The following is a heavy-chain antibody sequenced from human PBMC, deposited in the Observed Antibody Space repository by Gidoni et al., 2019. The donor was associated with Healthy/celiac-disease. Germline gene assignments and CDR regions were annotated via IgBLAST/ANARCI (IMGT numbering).Heavy chain of an antibody. J-gene: IGHJ6*02. Sequence: EVQLVQSGAEVKKPGESLKICCKGSGYGFTSYWIGWGRQMHVKGLEWMGILYPVDADTRYTPSVQGQVTISPYKSISTSYLQLSSLKASDTAMYYCASQSVWFGELYYYGMDVWVQGTTVTVSS. CDR2: LYPVDADT. CDR3: ASQSVWFGELYYYGMDV. D-gene: IGHD3-10*01. V-gene: IGHV5-51*01. CDR1: GYGFTSYW.